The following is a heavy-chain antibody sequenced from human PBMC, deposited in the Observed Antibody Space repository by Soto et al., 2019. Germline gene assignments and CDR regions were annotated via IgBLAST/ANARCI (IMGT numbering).Heavy chain of an antibody. CDR3: TRDGDGRMTTNPYYYYGMDV. J-gene: IGHJ6*02. CDR2: VYYSGTT. CDR1: GGSIDSGDYY. D-gene: IGHD2-21*02. Sequence: SETLSLTCTVSGGSIDSGDYYWSWIRQPPGKGLEWIGYVYYSGTTNYNPFLKSRVTLSLDKSKNQFSLNLSSVTAADTAVYYCTRDGDGRMTTNPYYYYGMDVWGPGITVTVSS. V-gene: IGHV4-61*08.